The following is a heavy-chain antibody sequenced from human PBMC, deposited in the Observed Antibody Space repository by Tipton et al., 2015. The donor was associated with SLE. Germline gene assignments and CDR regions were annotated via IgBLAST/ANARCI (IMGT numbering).Heavy chain of an antibody. CDR3: ARDLRDFWSGYYGGGYYYYGMDV. Sequence: QLVQSGAEVKKPGASVKVSCKASGYTFTGYYMHWVRQAPGQGLEWMGRINPNSGGTNYAQKFQGRVTMTRDTSISTAYMELSRLRSDDTAVYYCARDLRDFWSGYYGGGYYYYGMDVWGQGTTVTVSS. D-gene: IGHD3-3*01. CDR1: GYTFTGYY. CDR2: INPNSGGT. V-gene: IGHV1-2*06. J-gene: IGHJ6*02.